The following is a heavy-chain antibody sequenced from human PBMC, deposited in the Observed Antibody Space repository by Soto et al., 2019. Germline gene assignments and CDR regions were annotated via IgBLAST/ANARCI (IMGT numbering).Heavy chain of an antibody. Sequence: EVQLVESGGGLVKPGGSLRLSCAASGFTFSSYSMNCVRQAPGKGLEWVSSISSSSSYIYYADSVKGRFTISRDNAKNSLYLQMNSLRAEDTAVYYCARGSGWGVAGTFDYWGQGTLVTVSS. CDR3: ARGSGWGVAGTFDY. D-gene: IGHD6-19*01. CDR1: GFTFSSYS. J-gene: IGHJ4*02. V-gene: IGHV3-21*01. CDR2: ISSSSSYI.